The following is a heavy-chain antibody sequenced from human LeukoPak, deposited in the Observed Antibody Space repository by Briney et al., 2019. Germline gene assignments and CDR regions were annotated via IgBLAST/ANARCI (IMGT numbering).Heavy chain of an antibody. CDR3: AKEVIVVVPAAIYYFDY. J-gene: IGHJ4*02. Sequence: GGSLRLSCAASGFTFSSYGMHWVRQAPGKGPEWVAVISYDGSNKYYADSVKGRFTISRDNSKNTLYLQMNSLRAEDTAVYYCAKEVIVVVPAAIYYFDYWGQGTLVTVSS. V-gene: IGHV3-30*18. D-gene: IGHD2-2*01. CDR1: GFTFSSYG. CDR2: ISYDGSNK.